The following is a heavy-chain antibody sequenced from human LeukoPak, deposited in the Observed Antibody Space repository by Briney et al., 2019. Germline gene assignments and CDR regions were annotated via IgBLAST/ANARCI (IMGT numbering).Heavy chain of an antibody. CDR2: INPNSGGT. Sequence: ASVKVSRKASGYTFTGYYMHWVRQAPGQGLEWMGWINPNSGGTNYAQKFQGRVTMTRDTSISTAYMELSRLRSDDTAVYYCARALERKNYGGNSAPSDPWGQGTLVTVSS. V-gene: IGHV1-2*02. D-gene: IGHD4-23*01. J-gene: IGHJ5*02. CDR1: GYTFTGYY. CDR3: ARALERKNYGGNSAPSDP.